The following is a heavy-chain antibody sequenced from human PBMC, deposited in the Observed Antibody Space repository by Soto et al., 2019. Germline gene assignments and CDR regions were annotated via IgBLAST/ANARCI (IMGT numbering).Heavy chain of an antibody. V-gene: IGHV4-34*01. CDR3: ARRSLLGTVTTRAYYYYYGMDV. J-gene: IGHJ6*02. Sequence: LTCAVYGGSFSGYYWSWIRQPPGKGLEWIGEINHSGSTNYNPSLKSRVTISVDTSKNQFSLKLSSVTAADTAVYYCARRSLLGTVTTRAYYYYYGMDVWGQGTTVTVSS. CDR1: GGSFSGYY. CDR2: INHSGST. D-gene: IGHD4-17*01.